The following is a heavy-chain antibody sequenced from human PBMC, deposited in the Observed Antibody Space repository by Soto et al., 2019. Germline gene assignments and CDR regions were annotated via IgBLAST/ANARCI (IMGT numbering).Heavy chain of an antibody. CDR2: IVVGSGNT. CDR1: GFTFTSSA. V-gene: IGHV1-58*01. Sequence: GASVKVSCKASGFTFTSSAVQWVRQARGQRLEWIGWIVVGSGNTNYAQKFQERVTITRDMSTSTAYMELSSLRSEDTAVYYCAAGGYGFWSGYFGYYHYGMDVWGQGTTVTVSS. J-gene: IGHJ6*02. CDR3: AAGGYGFWSGYFGYYHYGMDV. D-gene: IGHD3-3*01.